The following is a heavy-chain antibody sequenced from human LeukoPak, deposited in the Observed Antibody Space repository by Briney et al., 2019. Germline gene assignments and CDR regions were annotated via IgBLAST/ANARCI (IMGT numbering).Heavy chain of an antibody. J-gene: IGHJ5*02. CDR2: IYYSGST. Sequence: SETLSLTCTVSGCSISSSSYYWGWIRQPPGKGLEWIGYIYYSGSTNYNPSLKSRVTISVDTSKNQFSLKLSSVTAADTAVYYCAKDASGSFYNWFDPWGQGMLVTVSS. CDR1: GCSISSSSYY. V-gene: IGHV4-61*01. CDR3: AKDASGSFYNWFDP. D-gene: IGHD3-10*01.